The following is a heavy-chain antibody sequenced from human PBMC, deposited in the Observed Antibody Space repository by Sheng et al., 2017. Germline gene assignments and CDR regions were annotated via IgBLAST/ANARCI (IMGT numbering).Heavy chain of an antibody. D-gene: IGHD4-17*01. CDR1: GFTFNNAW. CDR2: IKSKTDGGTT. V-gene: IGHV3-15*02. Sequence: EVQLVESGGTLVNPGGSLRLSCAASGFTFNNAWMSWVRQAPGKGLEWVGRIKSKTDGGTTEFAAPVKGRFTISRDDSKDVLFLQMNSLKTEDTAIYYCTTEDYNDFYYWGQGTLVTVSS. CDR3: TTEDYNDFYY. J-gene: IGHJ4*02.